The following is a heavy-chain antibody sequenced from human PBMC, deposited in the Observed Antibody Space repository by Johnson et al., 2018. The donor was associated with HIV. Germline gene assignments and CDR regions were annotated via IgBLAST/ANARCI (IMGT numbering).Heavy chain of an antibody. CDR3: TVRISMIRALTRREQDM. CDR1: GFTFSDAS. CDR2: IKSKTDGGTT. Sequence: VQLVESGGGVVQPGESLRLSCAASGFTFSDASMSWVRQAPGKGLEWVGRIKSKTDGGTTDYAAPVKGGFTISRDDSKNTLYLQMNSLKTEDSAGYYCTVRISMIRALTRREQDMWGQGTMVTVSS. D-gene: IGHD3-22*01. J-gene: IGHJ3*02. V-gene: IGHV3-15*01.